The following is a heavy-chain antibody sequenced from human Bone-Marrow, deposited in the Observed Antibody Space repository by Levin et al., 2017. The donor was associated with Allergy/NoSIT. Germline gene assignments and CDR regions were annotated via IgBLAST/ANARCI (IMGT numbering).Heavy chain of an antibody. J-gene: IGHJ6*02. CDR1: GFTFSSYS. CDR3: ARVADYYYYGMDV. V-gene: IGHV3-21*01. Sequence: GGSLRLSCAASGFTFSSYSMNWVRQAPGKGLEWVSFISSSISYIYYADSVKGRFTISRDNAKNSLYLQMNSLRAEDTAVYYCARVADYYYYGMDVWGQGTTVTVSS. CDR2: ISSSISYI.